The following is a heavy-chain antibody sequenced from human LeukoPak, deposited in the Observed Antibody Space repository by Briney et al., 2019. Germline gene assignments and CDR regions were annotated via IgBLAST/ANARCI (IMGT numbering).Heavy chain of an antibody. CDR3: AKDKNSVIAVAGDY. D-gene: IGHD6-19*01. V-gene: IGHV3-23*01. CDR2: ISGSGGST. J-gene: IGHJ4*02. CDR1: GFTFRSYA. Sequence: GGSLRLSCATSGFTFRSYAMSWVRQAPGKGLEWVSAISGSGGSTYYADSVKGRFTISGDDSKNTLYLEMNSLRAEDTAVYYCAKDKNSVIAVAGDYWGQGTLVTVSS.